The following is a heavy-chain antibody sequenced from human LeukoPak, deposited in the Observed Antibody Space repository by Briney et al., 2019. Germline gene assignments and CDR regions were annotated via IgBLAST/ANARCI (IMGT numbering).Heavy chain of an antibody. J-gene: IGHJ6*02. CDR2: IYYSGST. CDR1: GASISSSNYY. D-gene: IGHD3-10*01. CDR3: ARQTMVRGVSMDV. V-gene: IGHV4-39*01. Sequence: SETLSLTCTVSGASISSSNYYWGWIRQPPGKGLEWIGSIYYSGSTYYNPSLKSRVTISVDTSKNQFSLKLSSVAAADTAVYYCARQTMVRGVSMDVWGQGTTVTVSS.